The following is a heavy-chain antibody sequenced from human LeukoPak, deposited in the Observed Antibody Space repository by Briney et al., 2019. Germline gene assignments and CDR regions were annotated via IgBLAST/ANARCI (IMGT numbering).Heavy chain of an antibody. V-gene: IGHV3-21*01. CDR2: ISSSSSYT. D-gene: IGHD3-22*01. CDR3: ARDRPTYDSSSYSYSFDY. Sequence: GGSLRLSCAASGFTFSSYSMNWVRQAPGKGLEWVSSISSSSSYTYYADSLKGRFTISRDNAKNSVYLQMNSLRAEDTAVYYCARDRPTYDSSSYSYSFDYWGQGTLVTVSS. CDR1: GFTFSSYS. J-gene: IGHJ4*02.